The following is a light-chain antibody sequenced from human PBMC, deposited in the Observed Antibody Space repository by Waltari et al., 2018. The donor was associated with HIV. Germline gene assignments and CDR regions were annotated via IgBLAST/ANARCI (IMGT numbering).Light chain of an antibody. Sequence: SRDLTQPPSVSVSPGQTARITCSGDALSTQYSYWYQQKAGQAHVLVIFKDTERPSGIPERFSASSSGTTVTLTITSVEAEDEAEYFCQSSDTTASHELFGGGTKLTVL. CDR3: QSSDTTASHEL. V-gene: IGLV3-25*03. CDR2: KDT. CDR1: ALSTQY. J-gene: IGLJ2*01.